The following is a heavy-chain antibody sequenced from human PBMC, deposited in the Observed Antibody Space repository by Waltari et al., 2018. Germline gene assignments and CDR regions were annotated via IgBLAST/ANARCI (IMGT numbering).Heavy chain of an antibody. D-gene: IGHD3-9*01. CDR3: AREIRGTGYFPDAFDI. CDR2: ISSTGTTI. CDR1: GLIISTYS. Sequence: EVQLVESGGGLVQPGGSLRLSCAASGLIISTYSINWVRQAPGKGLEWVAYISSTGTTIYYTDSVQGRFTISRTNAQNSLYLQMNSLRAEDTAVYYCAREIRGTGYFPDAFDIWGQGTMVTVSS. V-gene: IGHV3-48*01. J-gene: IGHJ3*02.